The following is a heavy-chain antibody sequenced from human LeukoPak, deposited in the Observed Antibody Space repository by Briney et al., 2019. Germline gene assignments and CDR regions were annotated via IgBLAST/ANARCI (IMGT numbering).Heavy chain of an antibody. D-gene: IGHD3-22*01. V-gene: IGHV4-38-2*02. CDR3: ASSEARSYYYDSSGYYPLKY. CDR2: IYHSGST. J-gene: IGHJ4*02. CDR1: GYSISSGYY. Sequence: PSETLSLTCTVSGYSISSGYYWGWIRQPPGKGLEWIGSIYHSGSTYYNPSLKSRVTISVDTSKNQFSLKLSSVTAADTAVYYCASSEARSYYYDSSGYYPLKYWGQGTLVTVSS.